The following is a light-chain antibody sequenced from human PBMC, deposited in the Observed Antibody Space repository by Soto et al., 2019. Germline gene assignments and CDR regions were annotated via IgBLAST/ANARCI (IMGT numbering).Light chain of an antibody. CDR3: QQRYNWPPWT. Sequence: IVMTQSPDTLSVSPGERATLSCRASQSVSSNLAWYQQKPGQAPRLLIYDASTRATGIPARFSGSGSGTDFTLTISSLEPEDFAVYFCQQRYNWPPWTFGQGTKVDIK. CDR2: DAS. J-gene: IGKJ1*01. CDR1: QSVSSN. V-gene: IGKV3-11*01.